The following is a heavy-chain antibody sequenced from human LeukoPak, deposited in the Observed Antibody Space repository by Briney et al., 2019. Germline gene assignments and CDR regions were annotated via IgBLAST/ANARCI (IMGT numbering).Heavy chain of an antibody. CDR3: AKDVSFGEFIDY. Sequence: GGSLRLSCAASGFTFSSYSMNWVRQAPGKGLEWVSFVSSGSSTIYYADSVRGRFTISRDNAKNSLYLQMNSLRAEDTAVYYCAKDVSFGEFIDYWGQGTLVTVSS. CDR1: GFTFSSYS. V-gene: IGHV3-48*01. D-gene: IGHD3-10*01. CDR2: VSSGSSTI. J-gene: IGHJ4*02.